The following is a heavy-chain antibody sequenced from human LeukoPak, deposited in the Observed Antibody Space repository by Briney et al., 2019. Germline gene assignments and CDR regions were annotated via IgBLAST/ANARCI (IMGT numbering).Heavy chain of an antibody. CDR2: IYYSGST. J-gene: IGHJ4*02. Sequence: SETLSLTCTVSGGSISSYYWSWIRQPPRKGLEWIGYIYYSGSTNYNPSLKSRVTISVDMSKNQFSLKLSSVTAADTAVYYCAREPYSSGWYSDYWGQGTLVTVSS. D-gene: IGHD6-19*01. V-gene: IGHV4-59*12. CDR1: GGSISSYY. CDR3: AREPYSSGWYSDY.